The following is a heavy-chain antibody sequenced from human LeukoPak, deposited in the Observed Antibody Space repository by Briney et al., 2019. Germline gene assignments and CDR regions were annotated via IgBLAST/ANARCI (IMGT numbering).Heavy chain of an antibody. CDR2: IYTSGST. J-gene: IGHJ3*02. CDR1: GGSISSGTYY. CDR3: ARGPYDYVWGSYRYLRAFDI. V-gene: IGHV4-61*02. Sequence: TLSLTCSVSGGSISSGTYYWSWIRQPAGKGLEWIGRIYTSGSTNYNPSLKSRVTISLDTSKNQFSLKLSSVTAADTAVYYCARGPYDYVWGSYRYLRAFDIWGQGTMVTVSS. D-gene: IGHD3-16*02.